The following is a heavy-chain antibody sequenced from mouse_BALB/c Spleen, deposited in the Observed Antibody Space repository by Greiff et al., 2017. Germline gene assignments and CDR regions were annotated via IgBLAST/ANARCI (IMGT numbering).Heavy chain of an antibody. Sequence: VKLVESGPGLVAPSQSLSITCTVSGFSLTSYGVHWVRQPPGKGLEWLGVIWAGGSTNYNSALMSRLSISKDNSKSQVFLKLNSLQTDDTATYYCAKPGVREIFAYWGQGTLVTVSA. J-gene: IGHJ3*01. V-gene: IGHV2-9*02. CDR2: IWAGGST. CDR3: AKPGVREIFAY. CDR1: GFSLTSYG. D-gene: IGHD3-1*01.